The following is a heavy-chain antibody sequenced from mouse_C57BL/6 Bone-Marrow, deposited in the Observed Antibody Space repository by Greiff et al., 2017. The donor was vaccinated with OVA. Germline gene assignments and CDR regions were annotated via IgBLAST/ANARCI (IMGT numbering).Heavy chain of an antibody. J-gene: IGHJ1*03. CDR2: INPSNGGT. CDR3: ASFYYGSSPYWYFDV. Sequence: QVQLQQPGPELVKPGASVKLSCKASGYTFTSYWMHWVKQRPGQGLEWIGNINPSNGGTNYNEKFKSKATLTVDKSSSTAYMQLSSLTSEDSAVYYCASFYYGSSPYWYFDVWGTGTTVTVSS. V-gene: IGHV1-53*01. D-gene: IGHD1-1*01. CDR1: GYTFTSYW.